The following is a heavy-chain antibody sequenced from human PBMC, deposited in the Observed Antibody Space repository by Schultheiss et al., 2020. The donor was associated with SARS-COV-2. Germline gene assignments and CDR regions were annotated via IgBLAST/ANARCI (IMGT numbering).Heavy chain of an antibody. J-gene: IGHJ4*02. CDR1: GFTFSTYW. V-gene: IGHV3-7*03. D-gene: IGHD4-23*01. CDR2: IKQDGSEK. Sequence: GGSLRLSCAASGFTFSTYWMSWVRQAPGKGLEWVANIKQDGSEKYYVDSVKGRFTISRDNAKNSLYLQMNSLRAEDTALYYCAKDNYGGYAWFDYWGQGTLVTVSS. CDR3: AKDNYGGYAWFDY.